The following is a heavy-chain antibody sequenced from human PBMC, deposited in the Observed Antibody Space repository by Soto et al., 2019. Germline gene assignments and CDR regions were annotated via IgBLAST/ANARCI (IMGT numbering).Heavy chain of an antibody. CDR3: ARTHYYDTSGYYYQY. Sequence: GESLKISCKGPGYTFTTYWIGWVRQMPGKGLEWMGIIYPSDSETRYSPSFQGQVTISADKSISTAYLQWSSLKASDTAMYYCARTHYYDTSGYYYQYWGQGTPVTVSS. CDR1: GYTFTTYW. CDR2: IYPSDSET. V-gene: IGHV5-51*01. D-gene: IGHD3-22*01. J-gene: IGHJ4*02.